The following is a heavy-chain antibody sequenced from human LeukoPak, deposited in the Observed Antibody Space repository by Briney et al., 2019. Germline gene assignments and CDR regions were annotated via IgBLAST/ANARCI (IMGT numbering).Heavy chain of an antibody. J-gene: IGHJ4*02. D-gene: IGHD3-22*01. CDR1: GYTFTSYA. V-gene: IGHV7-4-1*02. Sequence: ASVKVSCKASGYTFTSYAMNWARQAPGQGLEWMGWINTNTGNPTYAQGFTGRFVFSLDTSVSTAYLQISSLKAEDTAVYFCARPCYYDSSNYAAGFGYWGQGTLVTVSS. CDR3: ARPCYYDSSNYAAGFGY. CDR2: INTNTGNP.